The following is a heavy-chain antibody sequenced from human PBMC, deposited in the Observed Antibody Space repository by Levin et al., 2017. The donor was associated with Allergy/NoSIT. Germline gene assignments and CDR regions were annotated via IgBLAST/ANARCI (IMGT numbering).Heavy chain of an antibody. Sequence: GESLKISCSASGFTFSNYGMHWVRQAPGKGLQWVAVISYDGSKKYYEESVKGRFTISRDNSKNTLYLQMDSLRAEDTAMYYCGKDGDYWGQGTLITVSS. CDR3: GKDGDY. CDR2: ISYDGSKK. J-gene: IGHJ4*02. V-gene: IGHV3-33*06. CDR1: GFTFSNYG.